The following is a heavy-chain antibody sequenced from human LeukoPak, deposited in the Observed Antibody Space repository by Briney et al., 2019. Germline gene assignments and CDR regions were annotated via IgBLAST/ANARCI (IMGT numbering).Heavy chain of an antibody. CDR2: INHSGST. J-gene: IGHJ6*03. CDR1: GGSFSGYY. V-gene: IGHV4-34*01. CDR3: ARDLYDFWSGYSRDSYYYYMDV. D-gene: IGHD3-3*01. Sequence: SETLSLTCAVYGGSFSGYYWSWIRQPPGKGLEWIGEINHSGSTNYNPSLKSRVTISVDTSKNQFSLQLNSVTPEDTAVYYCARDLYDFWSGYSRDSYYYYMDVWGKGTTVTVSS.